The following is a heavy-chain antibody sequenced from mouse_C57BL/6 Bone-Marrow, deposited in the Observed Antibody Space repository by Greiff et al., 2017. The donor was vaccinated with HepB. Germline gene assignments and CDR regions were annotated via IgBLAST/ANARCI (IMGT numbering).Heavy chain of an antibody. CDR2: ISDGGSYT. V-gene: IGHV5-4*03. CDR3: ARSSTLFAY. CDR1: GFTFSSYA. J-gene: IGHJ3*01. Sequence: EVNLVESGGGLVKPGGSLKLSCAASGFTFSSYAMSWVRQTPEKRLEWVATISDGGSYTYYPDNVKGRFTISRDNAKNNLYLQMSHLKSEDTAMYYCARSSTLFAYWGQGTLVTVSA. D-gene: IGHD2-10*02.